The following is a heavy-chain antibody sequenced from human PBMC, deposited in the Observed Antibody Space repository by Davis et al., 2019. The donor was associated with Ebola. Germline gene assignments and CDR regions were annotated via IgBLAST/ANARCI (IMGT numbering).Heavy chain of an antibody. V-gene: IGHV1-2*06. CDR2: VILKNGAT. D-gene: IGHD4-11*01. Sequence: WIRQSPSRGLEWLGRVILKNGATNYAQKFQGRVTMTRDTSISTVYMELSSLRYDDTADYYCARGHNYAHEYWGQGTLVTVSS. J-gene: IGHJ4*02. CDR3: ARGHNYAHEY.